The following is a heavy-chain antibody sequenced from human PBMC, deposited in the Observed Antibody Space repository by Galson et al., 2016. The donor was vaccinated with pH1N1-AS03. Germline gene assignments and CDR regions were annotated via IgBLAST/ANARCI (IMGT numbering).Heavy chain of an antibody. CDR2: INTDTGYT. Sequence: ASGYTFTSHVVDWVRQAPGQSLEWMGWINTDTGYTKYSQKFQGRVTITKDTSATTAYMELNSLTSEEPAVYYCARNSSGGGGLDHWGQGTLVTVSS. J-gene: IGHJ4*02. V-gene: IGHV1-3*04. D-gene: IGHD3-22*01. CDR1: GYTFTSHV. CDR3: ARNSSGGGGLDH.